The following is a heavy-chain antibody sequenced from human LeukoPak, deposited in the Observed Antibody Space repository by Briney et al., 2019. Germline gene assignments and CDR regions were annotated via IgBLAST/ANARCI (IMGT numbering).Heavy chain of an antibody. D-gene: IGHD4/OR15-4a*01. CDR3: ARDDFGELDF. CDR2: ISAYTGNT. J-gene: IGHJ4*02. Sequence: ASLKVSCKASGYSFSTYGVSWVRQAPGQGLEWMGGISAYTGNTNYAQKFQGRVTMITDTSTSTAYMELRSLSSDDTAVYYCARDDFGELDFWGQGTLVTVSS. CDR1: GYSFSTYG. V-gene: IGHV1-18*01.